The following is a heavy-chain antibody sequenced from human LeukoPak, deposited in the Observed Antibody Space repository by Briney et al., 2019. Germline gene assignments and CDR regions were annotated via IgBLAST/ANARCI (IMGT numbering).Heavy chain of an antibody. CDR3: ARRVFASGRQDY. CDR2: IYYSGNA. CDR1: GGSISSSDYY. Sequence: NPSDTLSLTCTVSGGSISSSDYYWGWIRQPPGKGLEWIVNIYYSGNAYYNPSLKSRVTISGDTSKNHFSLKLSSVTAADTAVYYCARRVFASGRQDYWGQGTLVTVSS. V-gene: IGHV4-39*02. J-gene: IGHJ4*02. D-gene: IGHD3-10*01.